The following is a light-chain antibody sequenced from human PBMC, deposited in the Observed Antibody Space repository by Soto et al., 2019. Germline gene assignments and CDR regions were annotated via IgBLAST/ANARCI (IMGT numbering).Light chain of an antibody. J-gene: IGKJ1*01. V-gene: IGKV1-6*01. CDR1: QGIRSA. Sequence: AIQLTQSPSSLSASAGDRVTITCRASQGIRSALGWYQQKPGKVPKLLIYAASTLQSGVPSRFSGSGSGTDFTLTISSLQPEDFAAYYCLLDFSYFWAFGQGTKVEVK. CDR2: AAS. CDR3: LLDFSYFWA.